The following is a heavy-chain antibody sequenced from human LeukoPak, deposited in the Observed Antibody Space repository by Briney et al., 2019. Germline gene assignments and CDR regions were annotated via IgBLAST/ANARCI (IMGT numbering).Heavy chain of an antibody. CDR3: AKAFREYGSSTYSSFDI. Sequence: GGSLRLSCAASGFTFSSYAMSWVRQAPGKGLQWVSTITGTTHYADSVRGRFTISRDNSKNILYLQMNSLSTEDTAIYYCAKAFREYGSSTYSSFDIWGQGAMVTVSS. CDR2: ITGTT. J-gene: IGHJ3*02. V-gene: IGHV3-23*01. CDR1: GFTFSSYA. D-gene: IGHD6-13*01.